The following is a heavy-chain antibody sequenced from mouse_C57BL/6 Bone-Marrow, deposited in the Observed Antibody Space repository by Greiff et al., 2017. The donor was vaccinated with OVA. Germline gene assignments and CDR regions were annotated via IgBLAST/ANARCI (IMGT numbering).Heavy chain of an antibody. CDR2: IRSKSNNYAT. Sequence: EVKVEESGGGLVQPKGSLKLSCAASGFSFNTYAMNWVRQAPGKGLEWVARIRSKSNNYATYYADSVKDRFTISRDDSESMLYLQMNNLKTEDTAMYYCVRPYYSNLAWFAYWGQGTLVTVSA. CDR1: GFSFNTYA. CDR3: VRPYYSNLAWFAY. V-gene: IGHV10-1*01. J-gene: IGHJ3*01. D-gene: IGHD2-5*01.